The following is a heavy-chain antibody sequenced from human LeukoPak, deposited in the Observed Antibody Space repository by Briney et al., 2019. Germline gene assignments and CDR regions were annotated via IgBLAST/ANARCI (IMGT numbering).Heavy chain of an antibody. V-gene: IGHV1-2*02. D-gene: IGHD6-13*01. Sequence: ASVKVSCKASGYTFTGYYMHWVRQAPGQGLEWMGWINPNSGGTNYAQKFQGRVTMTRDTSITTAYMELSRLSSDDMALYYCARGMGTSWFDYWGQGTLVTVSS. CDR3: ARGMGTSWFDY. CDR1: GYTFTGYY. J-gene: IGHJ4*02. CDR2: INPNSGGT.